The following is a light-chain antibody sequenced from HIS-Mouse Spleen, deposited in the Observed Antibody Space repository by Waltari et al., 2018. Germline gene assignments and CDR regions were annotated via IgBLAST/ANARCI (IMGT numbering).Light chain of an antibody. CDR1: SSNIGSNY. CDR2: RNN. Sequence: QSVLTQPPSASGTPGQRVTISCSGSSSNIGSNYVYWYQQLPGTAPKLLIYRNNQRPVGVPDRFSGSTSGTSASLAISGLRSEDEADYYCAAWDVSLSGPVFGGGTKLTVL. CDR3: AAWDVSLSGPV. V-gene: IGLV1-47*01. J-gene: IGLJ3*02.